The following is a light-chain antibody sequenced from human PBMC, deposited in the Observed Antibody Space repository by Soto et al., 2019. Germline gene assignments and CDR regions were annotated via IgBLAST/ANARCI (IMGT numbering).Light chain of an antibody. V-gene: IGLV2-14*01. CDR3: SSYTRHNTLL. Sequence: QSALTQPASVSGSPGQSITISCTGTSSDVGGYNYVSWYQQHSGKAPKLMIYEVTNRPSGVSNRFSGSKSGNTASLTNSGLQAGDEAEYYCSSYTRHNTLLFGRGTKVTVL. CDR2: EVT. J-gene: IGLJ2*01. CDR1: SSDVGGYNY.